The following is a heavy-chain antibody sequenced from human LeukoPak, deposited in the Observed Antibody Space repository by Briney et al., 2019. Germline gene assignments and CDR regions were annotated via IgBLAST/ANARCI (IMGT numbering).Heavy chain of an antibody. CDR1: GFTSSSYA. V-gene: IGHV3-23*01. CDR3: AKFPHVWGTYFDY. CDR2: ISGSGGST. J-gene: IGHJ4*02. Sequence: PGGSLRLSCAASGFTSSSYAMSWVRQAPGKGLEWVSAISGSGGSTYYADSVKGRFTISRDNSKNTLYLQMNSLRAEDTAVYYCAKFPHVWGTYFDYWGQGTLVTVSS. D-gene: IGHD3-16*01.